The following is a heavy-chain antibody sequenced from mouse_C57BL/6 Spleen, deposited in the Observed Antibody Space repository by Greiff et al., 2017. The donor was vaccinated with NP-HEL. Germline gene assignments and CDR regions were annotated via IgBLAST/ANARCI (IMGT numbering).Heavy chain of an antibody. CDR2: IYPGDGYT. J-gene: IGHJ3*01. CDR3: ARNGYLPWGAD. Sequence: VQLQQSGAELVKPGASVKISCTASGYAFSSYWVNWVKQRPGKGLEWIGQIYPGDGYTNYNGKFKGKATLTAYKSSSTSYMQLSSLTSEDSAVYFCARNGYLPWGADWGQGT. D-gene: IGHD2-2*01. CDR1: GYAFSSYW. V-gene: IGHV1-80*01.